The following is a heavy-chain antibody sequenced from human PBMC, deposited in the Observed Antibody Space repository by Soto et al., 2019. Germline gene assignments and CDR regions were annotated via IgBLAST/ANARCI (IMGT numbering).Heavy chain of an antibody. J-gene: IGHJ4*02. D-gene: IGHD6-13*01. CDR3: ARSIAAAGLDH. CDR2: VSNDESKK. CDR1: GFTFSTYA. Sequence: GGSLRLSCAASGFTFSTYAVHWVRQAPGKGLEWVAVVSNDESKKYYANSVKGRFTISRDNSNNTGYLQMNSLRREDTAIYYCARSIAAAGLDHWGPGTLVTVSS. V-gene: IGHV3-30-3*01.